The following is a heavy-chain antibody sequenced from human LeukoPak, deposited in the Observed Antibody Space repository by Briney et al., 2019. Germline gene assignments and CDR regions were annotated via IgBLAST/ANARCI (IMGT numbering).Heavy chain of an antibody. CDR2: FDSEDGET. CDR1: GYTLTELS. J-gene: IGHJ4*02. CDR3: ATRRTGDPFDY. V-gene: IGHV1-24*01. D-gene: IGHD7-27*01. Sequence: ASVNLSSTVSGYTLTELSMHWVRQAPGNGLEWMGGFDSEDGETIYAQKFQGRVTMTEDTSTDTAYMELSSLRSEDTAVYYCATRRTGDPFDYWGQGTLVTVSS.